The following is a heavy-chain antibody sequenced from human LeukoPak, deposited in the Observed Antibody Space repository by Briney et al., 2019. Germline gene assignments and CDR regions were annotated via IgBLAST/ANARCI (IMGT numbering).Heavy chain of an antibody. D-gene: IGHD2-8*02. Sequence: QSGGSLRLSCGASGFTFSSYWMHWVRQAPGKGLVWVSRINSDGSSTSYADSVKGRFTISRDNAKNTLYLQMNSLRAEDTAVYYCARSPPVVYVDYWGQGTLVTVSS. CDR3: ARSPPVVYVDY. CDR1: GFTFSSYW. CDR2: INSDGSST. V-gene: IGHV3-74*01. J-gene: IGHJ4*02.